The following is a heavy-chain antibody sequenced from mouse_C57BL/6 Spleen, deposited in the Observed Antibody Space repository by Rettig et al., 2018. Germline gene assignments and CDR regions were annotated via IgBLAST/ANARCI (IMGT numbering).Heavy chain of an antibody. CDR3: PKTGYAMDY. V-gene: IGHV2-3*01. J-gene: IGHJ4*01. CDR2: DGST. Sequence: DGSTNYHSALISRLSISKDNSKSQVFLKLTSLQTDDTATYYCPKTGYAMDYWGQGTSVTVSS.